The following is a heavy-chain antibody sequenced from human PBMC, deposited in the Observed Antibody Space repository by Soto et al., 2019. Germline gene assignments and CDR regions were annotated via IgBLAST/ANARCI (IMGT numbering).Heavy chain of an antibody. Sequence: ASVKGSCNASGYTFTGYYMHWVRQAPGQGLEWMGWINPNSGGTNYAQKFQGWVTMTRDTSISTAYMELSRLRSDDTAVYYCARGGAPHRSSPRNDSSGLDAFDIWGQGTMVTVSS. CDR2: INPNSGGT. D-gene: IGHD3-22*01. CDR3: ARGGAPHRSSPRNDSSGLDAFDI. V-gene: IGHV1-2*04. CDR1: GYTFTGYY. J-gene: IGHJ3*02.